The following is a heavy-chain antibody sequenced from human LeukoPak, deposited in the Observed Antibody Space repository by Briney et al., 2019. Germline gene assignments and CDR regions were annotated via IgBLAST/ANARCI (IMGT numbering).Heavy chain of an antibody. CDR1: GFTFSSYW. CDR2: INSDGSST. J-gene: IGHJ3*02. CDR3: ARAGTYYDILTGYLEPHDAFDI. D-gene: IGHD3-9*01. V-gene: IGHV3-74*01. Sequence: PGGSLRLSCAASGFTFSSYWMHWVRQAPGKGLVWVSRINSDGSSTSYADSVKGRFTISRDNAKNTLYLQMNSLRAEDTAVYYCARAGTYYDILTGYLEPHDAFDIWGQGTMVTVSS.